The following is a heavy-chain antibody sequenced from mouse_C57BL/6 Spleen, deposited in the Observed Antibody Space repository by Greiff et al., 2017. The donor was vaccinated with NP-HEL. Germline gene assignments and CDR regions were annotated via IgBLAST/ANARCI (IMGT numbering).Heavy chain of an antibody. J-gene: IGHJ4*01. CDR1: GFTFSSYG. CDR2: ISSGGSYT. Sequence: EVQVVESGGDLVKPGGSLKLSCAASGFTFSSYGMSWVRQTPDKRLEWVATISSGGSYTYYPDSVKGRFTISRDNAKNTLYLQLSRLKSEDTAMYYGARQITTVVATGGYAIDYWGQGTSVTVSS. CDR3: ARQITTVVATGGYAIDY. D-gene: IGHD1-1*01. V-gene: IGHV5-6*01.